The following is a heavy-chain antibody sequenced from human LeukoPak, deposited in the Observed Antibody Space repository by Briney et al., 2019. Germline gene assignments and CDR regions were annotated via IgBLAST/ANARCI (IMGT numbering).Heavy chain of an antibody. J-gene: IGHJ3*02. V-gene: IGHV1-46*01. CDR1: GYTFTSQY. D-gene: IGHD3-10*01. CDR3: ASWFGENDALDI. CDR2: INPSGGRT. Sequence: ASVKVSCKASGYTFTSQYVHWVRQAPGRGLEWKGIINPSGGRTRYAQKFQGRVTRTRDTSTSTVYMELKRLRAEDTAVYYCASWFGENDALDIWGQGTMVTVSS.